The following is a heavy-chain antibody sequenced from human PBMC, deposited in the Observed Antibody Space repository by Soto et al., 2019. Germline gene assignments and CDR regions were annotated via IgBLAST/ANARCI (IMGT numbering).Heavy chain of an antibody. V-gene: IGHV3-7*01. CDR2: IKQDGSEN. Sequence: EVQLVESGGGLVQPGGSLRLSCAASGFTFSSYWMSWVRQAPGKGLDWVANIKQDGSENYYVDSVKGRFTISRDNAKNSVYLQMTSVGAGGTAVYYCARDPSVVVVAATPYCYYGMDVWGQGTTVTVSS. CDR3: ARDPSVVVVAATPYCYYGMDV. CDR1: GFTFSSYW. J-gene: IGHJ6*02. D-gene: IGHD2-15*01.